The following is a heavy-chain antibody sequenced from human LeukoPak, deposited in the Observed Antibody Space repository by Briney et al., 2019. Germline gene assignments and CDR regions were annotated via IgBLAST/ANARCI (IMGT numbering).Heavy chain of an antibody. V-gene: IGHV4-39*07. D-gene: IGHD6-6*01. Sequence: SETLSLTCTVSGGSISSSSYYWGWIRQPPGKGLEWIGSIYYSGSTYYNPSLKSRVTISVDTPKNQFSLKLSSVTAADTAVYYCARPRYSSTYYFDYWGQGTLVTVSS. CDR3: ARPRYSSTYYFDY. J-gene: IGHJ4*02. CDR2: IYYSGST. CDR1: GGSISSSSYY.